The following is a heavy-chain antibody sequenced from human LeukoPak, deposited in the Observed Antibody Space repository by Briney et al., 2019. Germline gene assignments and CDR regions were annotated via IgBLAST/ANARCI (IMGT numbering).Heavy chain of an antibody. J-gene: IGHJ3*02. CDR2: INPTSDDT. V-gene: IGHV1-46*01. Sequence: ASVKVSCKASGYTFTSYYVHWVRQAPGQGLEWRGIINPTSDDTDYGQNFQGRVPMTRDMSTSTVYMELSSLRSEHTAVYYCARYGFSSVWQGGWHAFDIWGLGTMVTVSS. D-gene: IGHD6-25*01. CDR3: ARYGFSSVWQGGWHAFDI. CDR1: GYTFTSYY.